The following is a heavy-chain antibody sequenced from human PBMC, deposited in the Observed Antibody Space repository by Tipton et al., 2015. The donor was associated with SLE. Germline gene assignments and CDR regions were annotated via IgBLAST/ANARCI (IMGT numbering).Heavy chain of an antibody. J-gene: IGHJ5*02. Sequence: QLVQSGAEVKKPGSSVKVSCKASGGTFSRSAISWVRQAPGQGLEWMGGIIPIFGTVNYAQKFQGRVTITTDESTSTAYMELRSLRSDDTAVYYCARDRRRGSSSNNWFDPWGQGTLVTVSS. V-gene: IGHV1-69*05. CDR1: GGTFSRSA. CDR2: IIPIFGTV. D-gene: IGHD6-6*01. CDR3: ARDRRRGSSSNNWFDP.